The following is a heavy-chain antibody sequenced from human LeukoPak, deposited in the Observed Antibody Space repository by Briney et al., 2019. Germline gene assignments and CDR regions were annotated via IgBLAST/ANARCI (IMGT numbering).Heavy chain of an antibody. Sequence: ASVKGSCKASGYTFTGYYMHWVRQAPGQGLEWVGWINPNSGGTNYAQKFQGRVTMTRDTSISTAYMELSRLRSDDTAVYYCARDSSTSIYYYMDVWGKGTTVTVSS. J-gene: IGHJ6*03. V-gene: IGHV1-2*02. CDR1: GYTFTGYY. D-gene: IGHD2-2*01. CDR2: INPNSGGT. CDR3: ARDSSTSIYYYMDV.